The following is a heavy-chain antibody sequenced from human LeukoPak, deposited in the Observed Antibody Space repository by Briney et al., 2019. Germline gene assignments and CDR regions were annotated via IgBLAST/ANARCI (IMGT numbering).Heavy chain of an antibody. CDR2: ISDNSGNT. V-gene: IGHV3-23*01. D-gene: IGHD6-19*01. CDR3: SNGRTSSGTLQHDY. CDR1: GFTFSSFA. Sequence: GGSLRLSCAASGFTFSSFAMSWVRQAPGQGLEWVSAISDNSGNTYYADSVKGRFTISRDNSENTLYLQMNSLRAEDTALHYCSNGRTSSGTLQHDYWGQGTLVTVSS. J-gene: IGHJ4*02.